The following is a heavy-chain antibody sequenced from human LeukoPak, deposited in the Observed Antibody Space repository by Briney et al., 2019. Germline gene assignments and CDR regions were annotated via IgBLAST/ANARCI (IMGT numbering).Heavy chain of an antibody. D-gene: IGHD2-2*01. J-gene: IGHJ3*02. V-gene: IGHV3-21*01. CDR2: ISSSSSYI. Sequence: GGSLRLSCAASGFTFSSYSMNWVRQAPGKGLEWVSSISSSSSYIYYADSVKGRFTISRDNAKNSLYLQMNSLRAEDTAVYYCASQIVVVPAAPVDAFDIWGQGTMVTVSS. CDR1: GFTFSSYS. CDR3: ASQIVVVPAAPVDAFDI.